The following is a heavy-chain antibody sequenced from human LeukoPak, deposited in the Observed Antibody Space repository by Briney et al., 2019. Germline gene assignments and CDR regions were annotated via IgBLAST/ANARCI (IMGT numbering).Heavy chain of an antibody. D-gene: IGHD3-10*01. CDR1: GCSISSYD. J-gene: IGHJ3*02. V-gene: IGHV4-59*01. Sequence: PSETLSLTCTVSGCSISSYDWSWIRQPPGKRLEWIGYIFYRGSTNYNPSLKSRVAISEDTSKNQFSLNLSSVTAADTAVYYCARGGYYGSGSDDAFDIWGQGTMVPVSS. CDR2: IFYRGST. CDR3: ARGGYYGSGSDDAFDI.